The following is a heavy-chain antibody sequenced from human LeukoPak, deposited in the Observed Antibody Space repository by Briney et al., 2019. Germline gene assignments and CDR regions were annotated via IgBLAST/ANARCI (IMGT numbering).Heavy chain of an antibody. CDR3: AKELKGSDGYNFYYFDY. CDR1: GFTFDDYA. Sequence: GGSLRLSCAASGFTFDDYAMHWVRQAPGKGLEWVSGISWNSGSIGYADSVKGRFTISRDNAKNSLYLQMNSLRAEDTALYYCAKELKGSDGYNFYYFDYWGQGTLVTVSS. CDR2: ISWNSGSI. V-gene: IGHV3-9*01. D-gene: IGHD5-24*01. J-gene: IGHJ4*02.